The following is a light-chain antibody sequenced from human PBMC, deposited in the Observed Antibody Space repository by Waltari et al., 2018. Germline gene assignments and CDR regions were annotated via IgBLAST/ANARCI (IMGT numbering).Light chain of an antibody. CDR1: SSDIGYYNA. CDR3: SSYAGSNTYI. Sequence: QAAPTQTPSVSGSPGQSVTISCTGTSSDIGYYNAVSWYQQHPGKVPKLMCYEVSKRPSGVSDRFSGSKSGNTASLTISGLQAEDEADYYCSSYAGSNTYIFGAGTRLTVL. V-gene: IGLV2-11*01. CDR2: EVS. J-gene: IGLJ1*01.